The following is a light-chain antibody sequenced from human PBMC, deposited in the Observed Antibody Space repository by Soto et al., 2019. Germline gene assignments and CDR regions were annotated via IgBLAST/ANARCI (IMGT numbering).Light chain of an antibody. Sequence: EVVLTQSPATLSLSPGERATLSCRASQSVSDSLAWYQQKPGQAPRLLIYDASSRATGIPARFSGSGSGTDFTLTISSLEPEDFAVYFCQHRAGWPPALTFDGGTKVEIK. J-gene: IGKJ4*01. CDR3: QHRAGWPPALT. CDR2: DAS. V-gene: IGKV3-11*01. CDR1: QSVSDS.